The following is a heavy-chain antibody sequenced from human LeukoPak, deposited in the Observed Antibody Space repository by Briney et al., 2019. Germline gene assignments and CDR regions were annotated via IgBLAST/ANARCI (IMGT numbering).Heavy chain of an antibody. CDR3: ARDSGTTGEVKFDP. CDR1: GVSISSYY. CDR2: IYVTGST. Sequence: SETLSLTCTVSGVSISSYYWSWIRQPAGKALEWIGRIYVTGSTTYNPSLESRVTTSLDTSKNHFSLKLRSVTAADTAVYYCARDSGTTGEVKFDPWGQGTLVTVSS. J-gene: IGHJ5*02. V-gene: IGHV4-4*07. D-gene: IGHD1-7*01.